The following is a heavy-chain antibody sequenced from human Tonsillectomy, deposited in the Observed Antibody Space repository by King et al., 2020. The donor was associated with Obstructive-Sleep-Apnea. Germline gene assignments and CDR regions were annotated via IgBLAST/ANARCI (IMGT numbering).Heavy chain of an antibody. J-gene: IGHJ4*02. CDR2: INSDGSST. V-gene: IGHV3-74*02. Sequence: VQLVESGGGLVQPGGSLRLSCAASGFTFSSYYMHWVRQAPGKGLVWVSRINSDGSSTAYADSVKGRFTISRDNAKKTLYMQMNSLRAEDTAVYYCASAVPYYYDHQGYWGQGPLLTVSS. CDR3: ASAVPYYYDHQGY. D-gene: IGHD3-22*01. CDR1: GFTFSSYY.